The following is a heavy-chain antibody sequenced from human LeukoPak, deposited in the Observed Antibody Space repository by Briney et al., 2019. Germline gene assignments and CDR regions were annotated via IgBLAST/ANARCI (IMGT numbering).Heavy chain of an antibody. J-gene: IGHJ3*02. CDR2: IKQDGSDK. CDR1: RFSFSSYW. Sequence: GGSLRLSCAASRFSFSSYWMSWVRQAPGKGLEWVANIKQDGSDKYYVDSVRGRFTISRDNAKRSLYLQMNSLRAEDTAVYYCAKILQQWLANDAFDIWGQGTMVTVSS. CDR3: AKILQQWLANDAFDI. D-gene: IGHD6-19*01. V-gene: IGHV3-7*01.